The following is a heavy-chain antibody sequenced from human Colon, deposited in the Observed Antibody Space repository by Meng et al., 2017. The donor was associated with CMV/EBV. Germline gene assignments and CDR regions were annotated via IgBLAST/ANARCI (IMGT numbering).Heavy chain of an antibody. D-gene: IGHD4-17*01. CDR3: VRAEYGDYGGY. Sequence: GESLKISYATSGFIMRDYYLAWIRQAPGKGLEWISYISGSSNTIYYADSVKGRFTTSRDNAMRSLYLQMNSLTAEDTAVYYCVRAEYGDYGGYWGQGTLVTVSS. V-gene: IGHV3-11*01. J-gene: IGHJ4*02. CDR1: GFIMRDYY. CDR2: ISGSSNTI.